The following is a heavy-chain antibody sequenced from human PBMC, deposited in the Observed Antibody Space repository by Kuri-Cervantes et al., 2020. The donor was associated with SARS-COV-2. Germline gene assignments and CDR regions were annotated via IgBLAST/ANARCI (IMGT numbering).Heavy chain of an antibody. D-gene: IGHD3-16*01. Sequence: GGSLRLSCAASGFTFRIYWMYWVRQVPGRGLEWVAAISSGSYITHYADSVKGRFTISRDDSKNTLHLQMDSLRGEDTAVYYCAKSGSSSSSYVSRLDVWGKGTTVTVSS. CDR3: AKSGSSSSSYVSRLDV. V-gene: IGHV3-23*01. CDR1: GFTFRIYW. CDR2: ISSGSYIT. J-gene: IGHJ6*04.